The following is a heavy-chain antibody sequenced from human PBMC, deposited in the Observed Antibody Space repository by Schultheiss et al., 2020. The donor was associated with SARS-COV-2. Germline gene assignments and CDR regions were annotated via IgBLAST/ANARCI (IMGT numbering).Heavy chain of an antibody. CDR3: ARGVYGDYFDY. Sequence: GESLKISCAASGFTFSSYGMHWVRQAPGKGLEWVAVIWYDGSNKYYADSVKGRFTISRDNSKNTLYLQMNSLRAEDTAVYYCARGVYGDYFDYWGQGTLVTVSS. D-gene: IGHD4-17*01. CDR1: GFTFSSYG. CDR2: IWYDGSNK. J-gene: IGHJ4*02. V-gene: IGHV3-33*01.